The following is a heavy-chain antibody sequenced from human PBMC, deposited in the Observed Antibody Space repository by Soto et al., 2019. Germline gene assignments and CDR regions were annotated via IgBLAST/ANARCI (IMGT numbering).Heavy chain of an antibody. CDR3: ARGSLAAAGTGPIDY. CDR1: GFTFSSYE. J-gene: IGHJ4*02. D-gene: IGHD6-13*01. CDR2: ISSSGSTI. Sequence: GGSLRLSCAASGFTFSSYEMNWVRQALGKGLEWVSYISSSGSTIYYADSVKGRFTISRDNAKNSLYLQMNSLRAEDTAVYYCARGSLAAAGTGPIDYWGQGTLVTVSS. V-gene: IGHV3-48*03.